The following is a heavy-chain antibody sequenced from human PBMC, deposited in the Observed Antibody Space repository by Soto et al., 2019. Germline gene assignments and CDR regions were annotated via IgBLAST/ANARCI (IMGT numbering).Heavy chain of an antibody. J-gene: IGHJ6*03. D-gene: IGHD6-6*01. Sequence: SETLSLTCTVSGGSISSSSYYWGWIRQPPGKGLEWIGSIYYSGSTYYNPSLKSRVTISVDTSKNQFSLKLSSVTAADTAVYYCARHKGYSSSFVYYYYYMDVWGKGTTVTVSS. CDR3: ARHKGYSSSFVYYYYYMDV. CDR1: GGSISSSSYY. V-gene: IGHV4-39*01. CDR2: IYYSGST.